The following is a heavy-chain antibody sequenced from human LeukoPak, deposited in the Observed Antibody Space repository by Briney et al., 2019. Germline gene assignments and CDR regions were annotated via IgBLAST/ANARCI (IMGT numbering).Heavy chain of an antibody. CDR2: IIPTFGTA. V-gene: IGHV1-69*13. D-gene: IGHD3-10*01. CDR3: ARTGSGSYYRDWFDP. J-gene: IGHJ5*02. CDR1: GGTFSSYA. Sequence: GASVKVSCKASGGTFSSYAISWVRQAPGQGLEWMGGIIPTFGTANYAQKFQGRVTITADESTSTAYMELSSLRSEDTAVYYCARTGSGSYYRDWFDPWGQGTLVTVSS.